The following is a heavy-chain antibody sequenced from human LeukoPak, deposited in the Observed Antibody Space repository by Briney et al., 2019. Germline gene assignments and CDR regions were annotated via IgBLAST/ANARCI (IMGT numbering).Heavy chain of an antibody. V-gene: IGHV1-69*05. CDR3: ARSTMIVEYFDY. CDR2: IIPIFGTA. J-gene: IGHJ4*02. Sequence: ASVKVSCKTSGYTFSDHYVQWLRQAPGQGLEWMAGIIPIFGTANYAQKFQGRVTITTDESTSTAYLELSSLRSEDTAVYYCARSTMIVEYFDYWGQGTLVTVSS. D-gene: IGHD3-22*01. CDR1: GYTFSDHY.